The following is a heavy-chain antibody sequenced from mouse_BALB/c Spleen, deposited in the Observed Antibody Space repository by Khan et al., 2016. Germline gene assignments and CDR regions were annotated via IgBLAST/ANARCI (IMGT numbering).Heavy chain of an antibody. CDR1: GYSITSGYS. D-gene: IGHD2-2*01. Sequence: EVQLQEPGPDLVKPSQSLSLTCTVTGYSITSGYSWHWIRQFPGNKLEWMGYIHYSGSINYNPSLKSRIFFTRDTSKNQSFLPLNSVTTEDTATYYFAQGLVYPYLYFDVWGAGTTLTVSS. J-gene: IGHJ1*01. V-gene: IGHV3-1*02. CDR3: AQGLVYPYLYFDV. CDR2: IHYSGSI.